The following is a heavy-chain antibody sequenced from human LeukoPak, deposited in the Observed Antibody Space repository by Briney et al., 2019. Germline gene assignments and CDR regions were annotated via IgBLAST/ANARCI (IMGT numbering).Heavy chain of an antibody. CDR2: ISGSGGST. J-gene: IGHJ5*02. CDR3: ARATPYDFWSGTKGSWFDP. V-gene: IGHV3-23*01. Sequence: PGGSLRLSCAASGFTFSSHGTSWVRQAPGKGLEWVSAISGSGGSTYYADSVKGRFTISRDNSKNTLYLQMNSLRAEDTAVYYCARATPYDFWSGTKGSWFDPWGQGTLVTVSS. CDR1: GFTFSSHG. D-gene: IGHD3-3*01.